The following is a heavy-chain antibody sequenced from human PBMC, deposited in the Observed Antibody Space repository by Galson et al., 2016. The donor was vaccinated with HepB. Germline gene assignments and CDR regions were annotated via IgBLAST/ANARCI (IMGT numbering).Heavy chain of an antibody. CDR3: GLFWSGTHY. CDR2: IRTHGGT. J-gene: IGHJ4*01. D-gene: IGHD3-3*01. V-gene: IGHV4-34*01. Sequence: ESLSPTCGVFGGSSSGVSWGWIRQPPGKGLEWIGEIRTHGGTKYNTSPKSRAPMSAGTPRTEMSIRLTSVTAADTAVYFCGLFWSGTHYRGQGTLVTVS. CDR1: GGSSSGVS.